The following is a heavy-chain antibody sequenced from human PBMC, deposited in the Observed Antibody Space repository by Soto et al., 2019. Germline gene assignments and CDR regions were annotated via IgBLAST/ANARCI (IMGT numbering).Heavy chain of an antibody. CDR2: INAGNGNT. D-gene: IGHD3-22*01. V-gene: IGHV1-3*01. Sequence: ASVKVSCKASGYPFTSYAMHWVRQAPGQRLEWMGWINAGNGNTKYSQKFQGRVTITRDTSASTAYMELSSLRSEDTAVYYSARDSEDSSGYFDYWGQGTLVTVSS. CDR3: ARDSEDSSGYFDY. CDR1: GYPFTSYA. J-gene: IGHJ4*02.